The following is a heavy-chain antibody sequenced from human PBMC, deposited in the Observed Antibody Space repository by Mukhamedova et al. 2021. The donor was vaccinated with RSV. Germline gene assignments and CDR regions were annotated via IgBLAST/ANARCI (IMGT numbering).Heavy chain of an antibody. CDR2: INEDALES. Sequence: EWVANINEDALESHYVGSVRGRFRISKDFASNSLSLQMNNLRVEDTAVYYCTRDYNGSYTDYHYYMDIWGRGTTVTVSS. V-gene: IGHV3-7*01. CDR3: TRDYNGSYTDYHYYMDI. J-gene: IGHJ6*03. D-gene: IGHD3-10*01.